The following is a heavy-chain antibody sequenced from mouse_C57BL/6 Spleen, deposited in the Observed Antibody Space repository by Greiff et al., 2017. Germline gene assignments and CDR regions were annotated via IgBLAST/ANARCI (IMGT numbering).Heavy chain of an antibody. Sequence: EVQVVESGGGLVKPGGSLKLSCAASGFTFSSYAMSWVRQTPEKRLEWVATISDGGSYTYYPDNVKGRFTISRDNAKNNLYLQMSHLKSEDIAMYYCARGGLLRYFDYWGQGTTLTVSS. J-gene: IGHJ2*01. CDR1: GFTFSSYA. CDR2: ISDGGSYT. V-gene: IGHV5-4*01. CDR3: ARGGLLRYFDY. D-gene: IGHD1-1*01.